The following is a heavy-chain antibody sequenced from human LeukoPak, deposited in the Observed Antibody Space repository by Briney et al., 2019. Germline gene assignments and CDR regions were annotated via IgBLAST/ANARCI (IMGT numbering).Heavy chain of an antibody. J-gene: IGHJ4*02. CDR1: GFTFIRYW. CDR2: INSDGSST. V-gene: IGHV3-74*01. Sequence: AWSLRLSCAASGFTFIRYWMYWVRQAPGKGLVWVSRINSDGSSTSHADSVKGRFTISRDNAKNTLYLQMNSLRAEDTAVYYCAREGGYSHAFDYWGQGTLVTVSS. D-gene: IGHD3-22*01. CDR3: AREGGYSHAFDY.